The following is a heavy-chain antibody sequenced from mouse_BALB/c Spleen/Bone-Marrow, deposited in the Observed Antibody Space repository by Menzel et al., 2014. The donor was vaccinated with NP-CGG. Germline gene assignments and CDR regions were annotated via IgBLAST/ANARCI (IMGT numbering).Heavy chain of an antibody. J-gene: IGHJ3*01. D-gene: IGHD4-1*01. V-gene: IGHV3-1*02. CDR3: ARLVLGTAY. Sequence: DVKLQESGPDLVKPSQSLSITCTVTGYSITSGYSWHWIRQFPGNKLEWMGCIHYSGNTNYNPSLKSRISITRDTSKNQFFLQLNSVTTEDTATYYCARLVLGTAYWGQGTLVTVSA. CDR2: IHYSGNT. CDR1: GYSITSGYS.